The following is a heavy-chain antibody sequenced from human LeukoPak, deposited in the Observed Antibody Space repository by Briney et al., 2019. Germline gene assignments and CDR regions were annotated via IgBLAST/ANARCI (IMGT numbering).Heavy chain of an antibody. D-gene: IGHD3-9*01. CDR1: GGSISSYY. V-gene: IGHV4-59*08. CDR2: IYYSGGT. Sequence: SETLSLTCTVSGGSISSYYWSWIRQPPGKGLEWIGYIYYSGGTNYNPSLKSRVTISVDTSKNQFSLKLSSVTAADTAVYYCARTGARYFDLSLWGQGTLVTVSS. CDR3: ARTGARYFDLSL. J-gene: IGHJ4*02.